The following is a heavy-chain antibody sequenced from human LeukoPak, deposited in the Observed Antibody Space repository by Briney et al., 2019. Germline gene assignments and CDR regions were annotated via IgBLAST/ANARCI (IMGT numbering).Heavy chain of an antibody. Sequence: GESLRLSCAASGFTFKKYWMNWVRQVPGKGLECLGNIKEDGSETYYADSVKGRFTISRDNAKNSLYLQMNSLRAEDTAVYYCARAVVVTGYGMDVWGQGTTVTVSS. V-gene: IGHV3-7*03. J-gene: IGHJ6*02. D-gene: IGHD2-21*02. CDR2: IKEDGSET. CDR3: ARAVVVTGYGMDV. CDR1: GFTFKKYW.